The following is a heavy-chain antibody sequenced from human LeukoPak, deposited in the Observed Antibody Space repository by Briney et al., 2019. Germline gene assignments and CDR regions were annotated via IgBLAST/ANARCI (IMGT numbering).Heavy chain of an antibody. CDR3: ARDRFPDSYGPPPSY. V-gene: IGHV3-30*03. D-gene: IGHD5-18*01. CDR1: GFTFSSYG. Sequence: SGRSLRLSCAASGFTFSSYGMHWVRQAPGKGLEWVAVISYDGSNKYYADSVKGRFTISRDNSKNTLYLQMNSLRAEDTAVYYCARDRFPDSYGPPPSYWGQGTLVTVSS. CDR2: ISYDGSNK. J-gene: IGHJ4*02.